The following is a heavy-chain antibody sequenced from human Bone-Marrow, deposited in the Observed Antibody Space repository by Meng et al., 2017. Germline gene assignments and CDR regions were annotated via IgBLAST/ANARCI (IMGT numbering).Heavy chain of an antibody. CDR3: ARIHYGSGSYGLVYYYGMDV. V-gene: IGHV1-69*05. CDR2: IIPIFGTA. Sequence: SVKVSCKASGGTFSSYAISWGRQAPGQGLEWMGGIIPIFGTANYAQKFQGRVTITTDESTSTAYMELSSLRSEDTAVYYCARIHYGSGSYGLVYYYGMDVWGQGTTVTVSS. CDR1: GGTFSSYA. J-gene: IGHJ6*02. D-gene: IGHD3-10*01.